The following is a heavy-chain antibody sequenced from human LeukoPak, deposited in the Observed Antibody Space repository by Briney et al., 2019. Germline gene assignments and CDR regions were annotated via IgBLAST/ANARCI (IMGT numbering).Heavy chain of an antibody. CDR1: GDSISSNY. V-gene: IGHV4-59*01. CDR2: FYYSGST. D-gene: IGHD2-15*01. J-gene: IGHJ6*02. CDR3: ARDCGYCSGGSWDV. Sequence: SETLSLTCSVSGDSISSNYWTWIRQPPGKGLEWIGHFYYSGSTNYNPSLKSRVTISVDTSKNQFSLKLSSVTAADTAVYYCARDCGYCSGGSWDVWGQGTTVTVSS.